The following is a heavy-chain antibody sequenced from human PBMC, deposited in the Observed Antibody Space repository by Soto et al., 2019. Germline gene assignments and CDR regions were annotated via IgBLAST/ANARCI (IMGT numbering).Heavy chain of an antibody. D-gene: IGHD5-18*01. J-gene: IGHJ4*02. Sequence: SETLSLTCAVYGGSFSGYYWSWIRQPPGKGLEWVGEINHSGSTNYNPSLKSRVTISVDTSKNQFSLKLSSVTAADTAVYYCARGRGYSYGAIFDYWGQGTLVTV. CDR1: GGSFSGYY. V-gene: IGHV4-34*01. CDR2: INHSGST. CDR3: ARGRGYSYGAIFDY.